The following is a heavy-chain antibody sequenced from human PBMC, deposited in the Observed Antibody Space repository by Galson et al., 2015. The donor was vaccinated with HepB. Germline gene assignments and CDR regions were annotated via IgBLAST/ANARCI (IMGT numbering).Heavy chain of an antibody. V-gene: IGHV1-3*01. J-gene: IGHJ4*02. CDR3: ARPFAHSSLFYYFDY. Sequence: SVKVSCKASGYTFTSYAMHWVRQAPGQRLEWMGWINAGNGNTKYSQKFQGRVTITRDTSASTAYMELSSLRSEDTAVYYCARPFAHSSLFYYFDYWGQGTLVTVSS. D-gene: IGHD6-13*01. CDR2: INAGNGNT. CDR1: GYTFTSYA.